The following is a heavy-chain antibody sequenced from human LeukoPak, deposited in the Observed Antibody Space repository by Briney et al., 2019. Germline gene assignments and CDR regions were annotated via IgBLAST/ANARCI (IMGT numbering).Heavy chain of an antibody. J-gene: IGHJ4*02. D-gene: IGHD3-10*01. CDR3: SRGGDRSFDY. Sequence: GGSLRLSCAAPGFTFSSYWMHWVRQAPGKGLVWVSRINNEGSSTTYADSVEGRFTISRDNAENTLYLQMNSLRAEDTAVYYCSRGGDRSFDYWGQGTLVTVSS. V-gene: IGHV3-74*01. CDR2: INNEGSST. CDR1: GFTFSSYW.